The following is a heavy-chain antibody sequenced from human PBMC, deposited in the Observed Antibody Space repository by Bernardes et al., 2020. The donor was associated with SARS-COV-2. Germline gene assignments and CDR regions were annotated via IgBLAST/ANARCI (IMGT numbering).Heavy chain of an antibody. D-gene: IGHD6-19*01. CDR2: ISSDGDNK. CDR3: VKADYKFFWPSSGWGGHFFDN. J-gene: IGHJ4*02. Sequence: GGSLRLSCSASGFTFSSYSMHWVRQAPGKGLEYVSGISSDGDNKQYADSVEDRFTISRDNSKDTLYLQLTSLRLEDTAVYYCVKADYKFFWPSSGWGGHFFDNWGQERLLTVSS. V-gene: IGHV3-64D*06. CDR1: GFTFSSYS.